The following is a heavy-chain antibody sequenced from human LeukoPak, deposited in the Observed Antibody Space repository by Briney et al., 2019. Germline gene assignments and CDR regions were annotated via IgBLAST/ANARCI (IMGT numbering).Heavy chain of an antibody. CDR1: GGSISSYY. D-gene: IGHD3-22*01. CDR2: IYYSGST. V-gene: IGHV4-59*01. CDR3: ARGYDSSGYYYVDAFDI. Sequence: PSETLSLTCTVSGGSISSYYWSWIRQPPGKGLEWIGYIYYSGSTNYNPSLKSRVTISVDTSKNQFSLKLSSVTAADTAVYYCARGYDSSGYYYVDAFDIWGQGTMVTVSS. J-gene: IGHJ3*02.